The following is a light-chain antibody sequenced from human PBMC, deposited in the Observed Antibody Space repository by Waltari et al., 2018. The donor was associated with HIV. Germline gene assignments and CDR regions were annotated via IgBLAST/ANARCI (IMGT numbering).Light chain of an antibody. CDR1: SLPKKY. Sequence: SYKLTQTPSVSVSPGQTARINCSRGSLPKKYSSWYRQKPGQAPVLLTHKDIERLSGIPERISGSRSGTGVTLTISGVQAEDEGDYYCQSTDHDGTWVFGGGTKLTVL. CDR3: QSTDHDGTWV. V-gene: IGLV3-25*03. J-gene: IGLJ3*02. CDR2: KDI.